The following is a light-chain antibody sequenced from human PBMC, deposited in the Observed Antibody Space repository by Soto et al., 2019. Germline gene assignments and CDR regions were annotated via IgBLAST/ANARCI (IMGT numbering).Light chain of an antibody. J-gene: IGKJ1*01. CDR3: QQYNKWPPWT. V-gene: IGKV3-15*01. CDR2: GAA. CDR1: QSVNSN. Sequence: EIVMTQSPATLSASPGERATLSCRASQSVNSNLAWYQQKPGQAPRLLIYGAATRATGIRARFSGSGSGTVFTLTISSLQSEDFAVYYCQQYNKWPPWTFGQGTKVEIK.